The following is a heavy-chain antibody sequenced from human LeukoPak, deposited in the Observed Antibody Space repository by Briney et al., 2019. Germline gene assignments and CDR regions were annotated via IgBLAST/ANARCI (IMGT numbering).Heavy chain of an antibody. CDR2: INHSGST. J-gene: IGHJ4*02. Sequence: SETLSLTCTVSAGSFISSSHHWSWIRQPPGKGLEWIGEINHSGSTNYNPSLKSRVTISVDTSKNQFSPKLSSVTAADTAVYYCARGRGDPRGRDNYFDYWGQGTLVTVSS. V-gene: IGHV4-39*07. CDR1: AGSFISSSHH. D-gene: IGHD2-21*02. CDR3: ARGRGDPRGRDNYFDY.